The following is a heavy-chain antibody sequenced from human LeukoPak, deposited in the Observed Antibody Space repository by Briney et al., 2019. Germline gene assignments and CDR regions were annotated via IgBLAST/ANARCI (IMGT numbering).Heavy chain of an antibody. V-gene: IGHV1-2*02. CDR2: INCDTGGT. CDR1: GYFFSDYY. J-gene: IGHJ4*02. CDR3: AMGSLCLESEARVDIFRHGGGEKQPHTELDY. D-gene: IGHD3-16*01. Sequence: ASVKVSCKPSGYFFSDYYLHWVRQAPGQGLEWMGWINCDTGGTNYAQKFQDRVTMTRDTSSSEVYMELSRLTSDDTAVYYCAMGSLCLESEARVDIFRHGGGEKQPHTELDYWGQGTLVTVSS.